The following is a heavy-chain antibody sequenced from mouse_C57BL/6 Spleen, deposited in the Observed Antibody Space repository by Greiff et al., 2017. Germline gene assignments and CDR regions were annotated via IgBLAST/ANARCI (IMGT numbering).Heavy chain of an antibody. CDR1: GFTFTDYY. CDR2: IRNKANGYTT. V-gene: IGHV7-3*01. CDR3: ARSFYYYGSSYGYFDV. J-gene: IGHJ1*03. Sequence: EVQLQESGGGLVQPGGSLSLSCAASGFTFTDYYMSWVRQPPGKALEWLGFIRNKANGYTTEYSASVKGRFTISSDNSQSILYLQMNALRAEDSATYSCARSFYYYGSSYGYFDVWGTGTTVTVSS. D-gene: IGHD1-1*01.